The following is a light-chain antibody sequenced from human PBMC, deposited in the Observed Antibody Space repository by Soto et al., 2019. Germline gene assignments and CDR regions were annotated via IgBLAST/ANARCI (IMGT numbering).Light chain of an antibody. CDR2: GAS. CDR1: QSVSSSY. Sequence: VTHSPGTLSFSPGEIATLSCRASQSVSSSYLAWYQQKPGQAPRLLIYGASSRATGIPDRFSGSGSGTDFTLTISRLEPEDFAVYYCQQYGTCGQGTKVDIK. V-gene: IGKV3-20*01. CDR3: QQYGT. J-gene: IGKJ1*01.